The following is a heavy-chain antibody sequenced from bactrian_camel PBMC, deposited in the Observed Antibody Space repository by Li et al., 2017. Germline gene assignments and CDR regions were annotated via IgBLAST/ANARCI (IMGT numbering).Heavy chain of an antibody. V-gene: IGHV3S40*01. CDR1: GFTFSSYA. J-gene: IGHJ6*01. D-gene: IGHD1*01. CDR2: INGGGDFT. CDR3: AAAAWVGANEGDFAY. Sequence: DVQLVESGGGLVQPGGSLRLSCAASGFTFSSYAMTWVRQAPGKGLEWVSVINGGGDFTYYADSVKGRFTISRVDAKNTVNLQMNSLKSEDTALYYYAAAAWVGANEGDFAYWGQGTQVTVS.